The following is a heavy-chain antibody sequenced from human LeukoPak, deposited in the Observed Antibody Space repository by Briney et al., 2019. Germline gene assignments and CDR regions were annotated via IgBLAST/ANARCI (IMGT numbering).Heavy chain of an antibody. D-gene: IGHD6-13*01. Sequence: ASVKVSCKASGYTFTSYGISWVRQAPRQGLEWMGWISAYNGNTNYAQKLQGRVTMTTDTSTSTAYMELRSLGSDDTAVHYCARVASSSWHPTNYYYMDVWGKGTTVTVSS. CDR2: ISAYNGNT. CDR1: GYTFTSYG. V-gene: IGHV1-18*01. CDR3: ARVASSSWHPTNYYYMDV. J-gene: IGHJ6*03.